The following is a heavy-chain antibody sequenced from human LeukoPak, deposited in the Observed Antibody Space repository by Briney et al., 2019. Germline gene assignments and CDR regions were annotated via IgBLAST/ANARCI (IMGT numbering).Heavy chain of an antibody. CDR1: GFTFSDYG. Sequence: GGSRRLSCAASGFTFSDYGMHWVRQAPGKGLEWVAVIWYDGSNKYYADSVKGRFTISRDNSKNTLYLQMNSLRAEDTAVYYCAKALNGLVDYWGQGTLVTVSS. D-gene: IGHD6-19*01. CDR3: AKALNGLVDY. V-gene: IGHV3-33*06. CDR2: IWYDGSNK. J-gene: IGHJ4*02.